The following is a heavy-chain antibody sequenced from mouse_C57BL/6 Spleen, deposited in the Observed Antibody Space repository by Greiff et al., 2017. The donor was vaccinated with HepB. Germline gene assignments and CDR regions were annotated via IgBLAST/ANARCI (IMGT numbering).Heavy chain of an antibody. CDR2: IYPGDGDT. V-gene: IGHV1-82*01. D-gene: IGHD2-5*01. CDR1: GYAFSSSW. J-gene: IGHJ4*01. Sequence: QVHVKQSGPELVKPGASVKISCKASGYAFSSSWMNWVKQRPGKGLEWIGRIYPGDGDTNYNGKFKGKATLTADKSSSTAYMQLSSLTSEDSAVYFCAGSNYGIDAMDYWGQGTSVTVSS. CDR3: AGSNYGIDAMDY.